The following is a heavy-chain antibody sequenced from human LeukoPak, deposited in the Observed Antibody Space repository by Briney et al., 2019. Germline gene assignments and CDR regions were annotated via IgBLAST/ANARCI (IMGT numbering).Heavy chain of an antibody. CDR3: ARSSSGWTGDDFDY. V-gene: IGHV3-30-3*01. CDR1: GFTFSSYA. Sequence: PGGSLRLSCAASGFTFSSYAMHWVRQAPGKGLEWVAVISYDGSNKYYADSVKGRFTISRDNSKNTLYLQMNSLRAEDTAVYYCARSSSGWTGDDFDYWGQGTLVTVSS. D-gene: IGHD6-19*01. CDR2: ISYDGSNK. J-gene: IGHJ4*02.